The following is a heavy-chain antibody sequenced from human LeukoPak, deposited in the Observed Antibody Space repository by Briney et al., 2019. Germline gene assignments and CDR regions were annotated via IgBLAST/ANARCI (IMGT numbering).Heavy chain of an antibody. D-gene: IGHD3-10*01. CDR1: GFTFSSYA. CDR3: AKVRGGYFDY. Sequence: GGSLRLSCAAYGFTFSSYAMSWVRQAPGKGLEWVSGITESGGSTYYADSVKGRFTISRDNSKNTLYLQMNSPRAEDTAVYYCAKVRGGYFDYWGQGTLVTVSS. J-gene: IGHJ4*02. V-gene: IGHV3-23*01. CDR2: ITESGGST.